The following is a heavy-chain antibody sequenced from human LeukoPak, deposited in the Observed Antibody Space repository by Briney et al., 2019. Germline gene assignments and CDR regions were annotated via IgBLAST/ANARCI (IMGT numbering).Heavy chain of an antibody. CDR3: VRVGGNSYSYGLLDY. CDR2: IYYSGST. D-gene: IGHD5-18*01. CDR1: GGSISSYY. V-gene: IGHV4-59*01. Sequence: SETLSPTCTVSGGSISSYYWSWIRQPPGKGLEWIGYIYYSGSTNYNPSLKSRVTISVDTSKNQFSLKLSSVTAADTAVYYCVRVGGNSYSYGLLDYWGQGTLVTVSS. J-gene: IGHJ4*02.